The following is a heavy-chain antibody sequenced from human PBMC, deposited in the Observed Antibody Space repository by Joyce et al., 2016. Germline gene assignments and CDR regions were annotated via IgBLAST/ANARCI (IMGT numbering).Heavy chain of an antibody. V-gene: IGHV3-21*02. CDR2: ISSHSTYI. D-gene: IGHD3-22*01. J-gene: IGHJ6*02. CDR1: GFTFSTSS. Sequence: EVQLVESGGGLVKPGGSLRISCAASGFTFSTSSMRWFRRAPGKGLEWVSAISSHSTYIFYADSVKGRFTVSRDNAKNSLYLQMNSLRAEDTAVFFCARGGIVYDYSMDLWGQGTTVTVSS. CDR3: ARGGIVYDYSMDL.